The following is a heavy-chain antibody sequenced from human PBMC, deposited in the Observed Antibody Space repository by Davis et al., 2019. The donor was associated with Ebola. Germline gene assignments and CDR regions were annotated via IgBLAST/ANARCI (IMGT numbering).Heavy chain of an antibody. J-gene: IGHJ6*04. CDR3: ARGEMATISVLYYYYGMDV. D-gene: IGHD5-24*01. CDR1: GGSFSGYY. Sequence: MPAGSLRLSCAVYGGSFSGYYWSWIRQPPGKGLEWIGEINHSGSTNYNPSLKSRVTISVDTSKNQFSLKLSSVTAADTAVYYCARGEMATISVLYYYYGMDVWGKGTTVTVSS. V-gene: IGHV4-34*01. CDR2: INHSGST.